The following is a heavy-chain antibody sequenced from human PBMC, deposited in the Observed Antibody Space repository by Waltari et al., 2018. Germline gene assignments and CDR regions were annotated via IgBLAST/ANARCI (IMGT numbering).Heavy chain of an antibody. CDR2: INHSGST. D-gene: IGHD5-18*01. CDR1: GGSFSGYY. Sequence: QVQLQQWGAGLLKPSETLSLTCAVYGGSFSGYYWSWIRQPPGKGLEWIGEINHSGSTNYNPSLKSRVTISVDTSKNQFSLKLSSVTAADTAVYYCARSTLGVRYSYGGRNWFDPWGQGTLDTVSS. CDR3: ARSTLGVRYSYGGRNWFDP. V-gene: IGHV4-34*01. J-gene: IGHJ5*02.